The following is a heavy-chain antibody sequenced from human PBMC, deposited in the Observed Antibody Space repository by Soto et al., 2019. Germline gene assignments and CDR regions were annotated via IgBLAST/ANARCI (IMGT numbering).Heavy chain of an antibody. V-gene: IGHV3-30-3*01. CDR3: ARGGPRSFNALDY. D-gene: IGHD2-2*01. CDR1: GFSFRSHG. Sequence: QVHLVESGGGVVQPGRSLRLSCAASGFSFRSHGRDWVRQAPGKGLEWLALISYDRSHIDYADSVKGRFTISRDNSNNTLYLQMSSLRPEDTAVYYCARGGPRSFNALDYWGQGTLVTVSS. CDR2: ISYDRSHI. J-gene: IGHJ4*02.